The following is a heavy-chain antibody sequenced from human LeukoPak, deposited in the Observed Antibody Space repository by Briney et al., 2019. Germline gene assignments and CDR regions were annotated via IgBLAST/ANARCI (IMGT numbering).Heavy chain of an antibody. Sequence: PGGSLRLSCAASGFTFSSYGMHWVRQAPGKGLEWVAVIWYDGSNKYYADSVKGRFTISRDNSKNTLYLQMNSLRAEDTAVYFCAKLDYYDTHWGQGTLVTVSS. D-gene: IGHD3-22*01. CDR3: AKLDYYDTH. V-gene: IGHV3-33*06. CDR2: IWYDGSNK. CDR1: GFTFSSYG. J-gene: IGHJ4*02.